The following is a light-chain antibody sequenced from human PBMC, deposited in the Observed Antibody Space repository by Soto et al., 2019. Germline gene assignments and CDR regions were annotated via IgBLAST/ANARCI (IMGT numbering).Light chain of an antibody. CDR3: QHFGSSPPVT. CDR1: QSVSSTF. V-gene: IGKV3-20*01. Sequence: EVVFTPSPSPLSLSPGERRTHSCRSSQSVSSTFLAWYQQKPGQAPRLLIYGASSRATGIPDRFRGSGSGSEFTLTISAVEPEDFAVYFCQHFGSSPPVTVGQGTRLEIK. J-gene: IGKJ5*01. CDR2: GAS.